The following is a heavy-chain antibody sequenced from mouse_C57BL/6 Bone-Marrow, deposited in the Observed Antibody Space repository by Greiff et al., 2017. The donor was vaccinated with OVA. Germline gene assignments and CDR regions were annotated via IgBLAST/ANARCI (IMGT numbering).Heavy chain of an antibody. J-gene: IGHJ3*01. Sequence: EVKLMESGGGLVQPGGSLKLSCAASGFTFSDYYMYWVRQTPEKRLEWVAYISNGGGSTYYPDTVKGRFTISRDNAKNTLCLQMSRLKSEDTAMYYCARHGGLGFAYWCQGTLVTVSA. CDR2: ISNGGGST. CDR3: ARHGGLGFAY. CDR1: GFTFSDYY. D-gene: IGHD2-4*01. V-gene: IGHV5-12*01.